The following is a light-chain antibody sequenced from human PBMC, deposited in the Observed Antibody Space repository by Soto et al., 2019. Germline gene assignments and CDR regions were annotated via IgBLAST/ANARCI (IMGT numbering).Light chain of an antibody. CDR1: SGDVGGYTY. CDR3: SSYTSSSTLV. CDR2: DVS. Sequence: QSALTQPASGSGSPGQSITISCTGTSGDVGGYTYVSWYQQHPGKAPKLIIYDVSNRPSGVSNRFSGSKSGNTASLTISGLQAEDEADYYCSSYTSSSTLVFGGGTKLTLL. V-gene: IGLV2-14*03. J-gene: IGLJ2*01.